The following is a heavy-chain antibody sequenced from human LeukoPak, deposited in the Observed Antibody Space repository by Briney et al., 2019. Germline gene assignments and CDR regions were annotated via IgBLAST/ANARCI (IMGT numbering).Heavy chain of an antibody. V-gene: IGHV5-51*01. D-gene: IGHD1-14*01. CDR3: ARHVTSASAARGFDI. CDR2: IYPRDSDT. Sequence: GESLKISCKASGYSFTSYWIAWVRQMPGKGLEWMGIIYPRDSDTRYSPSLQGQVTISADRSISTAYLQWSGLKASDTAVYYCARHVTSASAARGFDIWGQGTMVTVSS. J-gene: IGHJ3*02. CDR1: GYSFTSYW.